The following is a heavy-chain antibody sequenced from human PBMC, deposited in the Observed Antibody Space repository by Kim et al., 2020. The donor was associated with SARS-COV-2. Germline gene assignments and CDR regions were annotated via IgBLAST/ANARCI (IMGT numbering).Heavy chain of an antibody. V-gene: IGHV3-23*01. J-gene: IGHJ4*02. CDR3: AKEAHFGWLLSPGGYYFDS. CDR1: GFTFDNFG. CDR2: ISATGDST. D-gene: IGHD3-9*01. Sequence: GGSLRLSCAASGFTFDNFGMSWVRQAPGKGLEWVAGISATGDSTYYLDSVEGRFTISRDKSKNTLFLQMKRLRAEDTAVYFCAKEAHFGWLLSPGGYYFDSWARGTGLTVPS.